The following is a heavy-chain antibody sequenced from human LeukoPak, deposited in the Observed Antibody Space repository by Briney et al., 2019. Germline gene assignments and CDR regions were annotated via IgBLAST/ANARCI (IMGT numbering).Heavy chain of an antibody. CDR2: ISGSGGST. CDR3: ATESQIGVVTPFDY. V-gene: IGHV3-23*01. CDR1: GFTFSSYA. Sequence: PGGSLRLSCAASGFTFSSYAMSWVRQAPGKGLEWVSAISGSGGSTYYADSVKGRFTISRDNSENTLYLQMNSLRAEDTAVYYCATESQIGVVTPFDYWGQGTLVTVSS. J-gene: IGHJ4*02. D-gene: IGHD3-3*01.